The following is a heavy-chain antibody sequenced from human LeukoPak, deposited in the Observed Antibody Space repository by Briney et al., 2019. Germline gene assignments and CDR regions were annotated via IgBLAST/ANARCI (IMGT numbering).Heavy chain of an antibody. Sequence: ASVKVSCKASGYTFTSYAMNWVRQAPGQGLEWMGWINTTTGNPTYAQGFTGRFVFSLDTSVSTAYLQISSLKAEDTAVYYCAREDTRPYGDPSFDYWGQGTLVTVSS. V-gene: IGHV7-4-1*02. CDR1: GYTFTSYA. CDR3: AREDTRPYGDPSFDY. D-gene: IGHD4-17*01. CDR2: INTTTGNP. J-gene: IGHJ4*02.